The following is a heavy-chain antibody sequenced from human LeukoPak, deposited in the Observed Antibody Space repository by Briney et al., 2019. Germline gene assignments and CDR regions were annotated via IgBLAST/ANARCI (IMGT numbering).Heavy chain of an antibody. CDR1: GGSISSGSYY. CDR3: AREVYGSGSFDGY. J-gene: IGHJ4*02. Sequence: PSQTLSLTCTVSGGSISSGSYYWCWIRQPAGKGLEWIGRIYTSGSTNYNPSLKSRVTISVDTSKNQFSLKLSSVTAADTAVYYCAREVYGSGSFDGYWGQGTLVTVSS. CDR2: IYTSGST. D-gene: IGHD3-10*01. V-gene: IGHV4-61*02.